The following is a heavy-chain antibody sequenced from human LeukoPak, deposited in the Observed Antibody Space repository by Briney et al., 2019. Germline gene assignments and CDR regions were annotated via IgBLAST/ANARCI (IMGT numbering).Heavy chain of an antibody. CDR2: IIPIFGTA. Sequence: SVKVSCKASGGTFSSYAISWVRQAPGQGLEWMGGIIPIFGTANYAQKFQGRVTITADESTSTTYMELSSLRSEDTAVYYCARGSGSYAPLDYWGQGTLVTVSS. CDR1: GGTFSSYA. V-gene: IGHV1-69*13. CDR3: ARGSGSYAPLDY. D-gene: IGHD1-26*01. J-gene: IGHJ4*02.